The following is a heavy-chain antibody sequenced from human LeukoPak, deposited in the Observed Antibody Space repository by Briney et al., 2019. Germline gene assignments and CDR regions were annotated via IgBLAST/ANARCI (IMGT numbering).Heavy chain of an antibody. J-gene: IGHJ6*03. D-gene: IGHD6-19*01. V-gene: IGHV1-18*01. CDR2: ISAYNGNT. CDR1: GYTFTSYG. Sequence: ASVKVSCKASGYTFTSYGISWVRQAPGQGLEWMGWISAYNGNTNYAQKLQGRVTMTTDTSTSTAYMELRSLRSDDTAVYYCARGGARGWLSHTYYYYYYMDVWGKGTTVTISS. CDR3: ARGGARGWLSHTYYYYYYMDV.